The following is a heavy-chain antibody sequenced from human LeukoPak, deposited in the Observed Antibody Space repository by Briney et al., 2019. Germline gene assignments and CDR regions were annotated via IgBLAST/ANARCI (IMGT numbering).Heavy chain of an antibody. D-gene: IGHD3-3*01. Sequence: ASVKVSCKASGYTFTSYGISWVRQAPGQGREWMGWISAYNGNTNYAQKLQGRVTMTTDTSTSTAYMELRSLRSDDTAVYYCARDDPRITIFGVVISPFDYWGQGTLVTVSS. J-gene: IGHJ4*02. CDR2: ISAYNGNT. V-gene: IGHV1-18*01. CDR3: ARDDPRITIFGVVISPFDY. CDR1: GYTFTSYG.